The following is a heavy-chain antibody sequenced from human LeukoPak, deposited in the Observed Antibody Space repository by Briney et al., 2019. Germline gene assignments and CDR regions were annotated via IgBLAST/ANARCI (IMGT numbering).Heavy chain of an antibody. CDR3: ARDLSEYSSGFDP. Sequence: GGSLRLSCAASGFTFSSYSMNWVRQAPGKGLEWVSSISSSSSYIYCADSVKGRFTISRDNAKNSLYLQMNSLRAEDTAVYYCARDLSEYSSGFDPWGQGTLVTVSS. J-gene: IGHJ5*02. V-gene: IGHV3-21*01. CDR2: ISSSSSYI. CDR1: GFTFSSYS. D-gene: IGHD6-6*01.